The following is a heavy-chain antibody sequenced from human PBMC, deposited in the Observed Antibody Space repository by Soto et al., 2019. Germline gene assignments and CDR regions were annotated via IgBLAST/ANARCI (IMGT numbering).Heavy chain of an antibody. CDR1: GFTFSSYA. CDR2: ISGSGGST. Sequence: GGSLRLSCAASGFTFSSYAMSWVRQAPGKGLEWVSAISGSGGSTYYADSVKGRFTISRDNSKNTLYLQMNSLRAEDTAVYYCAKAANVFRYFDWSEPSSYYYYGMDVWGQGTTVTVSS. J-gene: IGHJ6*02. D-gene: IGHD3-9*01. V-gene: IGHV3-23*01. CDR3: AKAANVFRYFDWSEPSSYYYYGMDV.